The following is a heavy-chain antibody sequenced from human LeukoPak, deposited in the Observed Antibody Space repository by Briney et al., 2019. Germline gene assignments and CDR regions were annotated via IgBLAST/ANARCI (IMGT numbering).Heavy chain of an antibody. CDR2: ICPGDSDT. CDR3: ARRSIAARSGFN. Sequence: GESLKISCKGSGYNFTNYWIGWVRQMPGKGLEWMGLICPGDSDTRYSPSFQGQVTISADKSINTAYLQWNSLKASDTAMYYCARRSIAARSGFNWGQGTLVTVSS. CDR1: GYNFTNYW. V-gene: IGHV5-51*01. J-gene: IGHJ4*02. D-gene: IGHD6-6*01.